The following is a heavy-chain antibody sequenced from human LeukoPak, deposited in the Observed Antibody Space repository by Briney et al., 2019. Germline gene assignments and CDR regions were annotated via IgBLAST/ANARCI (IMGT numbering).Heavy chain of an antibody. J-gene: IGHJ4*02. CDR1: GYTFTVYY. V-gene: IGHV1-2*06. Sequence: ASVKVSCKASGYTFTVYYMHWVRQAPGQGLEWMGRINPNSGGTNYAQKFQGRVTMTRDTSINTAYMDLSRLRSDDTAAYYCAGGRNSVYYFNVVAPSYFDYWGQGTLVTVSS. D-gene: IGHD3-22*01. CDR3: AGGRNSVYYFNVVAPSYFDY. CDR2: INPNSGGT.